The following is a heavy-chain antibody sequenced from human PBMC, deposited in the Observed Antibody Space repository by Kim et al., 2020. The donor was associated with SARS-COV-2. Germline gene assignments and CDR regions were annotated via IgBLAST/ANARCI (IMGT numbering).Heavy chain of an antibody. J-gene: IGHJ2*01. CDR1: GFTFDDYA. V-gene: IGHV3-9*01. CDR3: AKASLATKRLWYFDL. CDR2: ISWNSCII. Sequence: GGSLRLSCAASGFTFDDYAMHWVRQAPVKGLEWVSGISWNSCIIGYADSVKGRFTISRDNAKNSLYLQMNSLRAEDTALYYCAKASLATKRLWYFDLWGRGTHVTVSS. D-gene: IGHD3-3*02.